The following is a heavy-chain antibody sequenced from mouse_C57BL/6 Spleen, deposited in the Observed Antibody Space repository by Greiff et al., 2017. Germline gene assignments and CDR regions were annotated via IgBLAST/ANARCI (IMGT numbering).Heavy chain of an antibody. D-gene: IGHD1-1*01. CDR3: SRDYYGSSSFAY. CDR1: GFTFSDYG. Sequence: EVQGVESGGGLVKPGGSLKLSCAASGFTFSDYGMHWVRQAPEKGLEWVAYISSGSSTIYYADTVKGRFTISIDNAKNTMFLPMTSLRSADTAMYYCSRDYYGSSSFAYWGQGTLVTVSA. CDR2: ISSGSSTI. V-gene: IGHV5-17*01. J-gene: IGHJ3*01.